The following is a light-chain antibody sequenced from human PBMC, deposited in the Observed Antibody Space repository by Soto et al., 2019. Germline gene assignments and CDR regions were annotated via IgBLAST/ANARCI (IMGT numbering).Light chain of an antibody. CDR1: QSVGSSY. CDR2: GTS. Sequence: EVVLTQSPGTLSLSPGERATLSCRASQSVGSSYLAWYQQKPGHAPRVLIYGTSSRATGIPDRFSGSGSGTDFTLTISRLEPEDFAVYYCQQYTTSSWTFGQGTKMDIK. J-gene: IGKJ1*01. CDR3: QQYTTSSWT. V-gene: IGKV3-20*01.